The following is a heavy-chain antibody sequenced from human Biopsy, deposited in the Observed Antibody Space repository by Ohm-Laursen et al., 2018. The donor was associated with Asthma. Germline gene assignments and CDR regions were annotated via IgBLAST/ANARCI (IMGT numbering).Heavy chain of an antibody. D-gene: IGHD6-13*01. CDR2: IYYRGTT. CDR3: VRGSSSWHHGPFHYYYGLDV. CDR1: SGSGGYMRSGNYY. J-gene: IGHJ6*02. V-gene: IGHV4-39*01. Sequence: GTLSLTCSLSSGSGGYMRSGNYYWAWIRQPPGKGLVWFGGIYYRGTTYYTPSLESRVTVTQETSKNHFSLKLASVTAADTAVYYCVRGSSSWHHGPFHYYYGLDVWGQGTTATVSS.